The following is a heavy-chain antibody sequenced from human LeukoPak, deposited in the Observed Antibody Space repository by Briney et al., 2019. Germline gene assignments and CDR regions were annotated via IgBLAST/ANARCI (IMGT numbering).Heavy chain of an antibody. V-gene: IGHV1-18*01. Sequence: SVKVSCKASGYSCTSYGISWVRQAPGQGLEWMGWICAFNGNTNYAQKLQGRVTMTTDTSTSTAYMELRSLRSDDTAVYYCARGARRFGELTFYYYYYMDVWGKGTTVTISS. CDR1: GYSCTSYG. CDR2: ICAFNGNT. D-gene: IGHD3-10*01. J-gene: IGHJ6*03. CDR3: ARGARRFGELTFYYYYYMDV.